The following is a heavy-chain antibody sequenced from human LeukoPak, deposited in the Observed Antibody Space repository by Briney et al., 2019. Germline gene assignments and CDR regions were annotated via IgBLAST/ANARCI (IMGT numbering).Heavy chain of an antibody. CDR2: INPNSGGT. Sequence: EASVKVSCKASGYTFTGYYIHWVRQAPGQGLEWMGWINPNSGGTNYAQKFQGRVTMTRDTSISTAYMELSRLRSDVTAVYYCARGNFDWLLSDYYYYMDVWGRGTTVTVSS. J-gene: IGHJ6*03. D-gene: IGHD3-9*01. V-gene: IGHV1-2*02. CDR1: GYTFTGYY. CDR3: ARGNFDWLLSDYYYYMDV.